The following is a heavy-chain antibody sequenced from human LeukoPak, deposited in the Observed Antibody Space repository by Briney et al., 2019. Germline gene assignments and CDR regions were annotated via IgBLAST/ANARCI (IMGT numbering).Heavy chain of an antibody. CDR2: INPNSGGT. CDR3: ARRVPNWSGYSWWFDS. Sequence: GASVKVSCKASGYTFTGYYMHWVRQAPGQGLEWMGWINPNSGGTNYAQKFQGRVTMTRDTSISTAYRELSRLRSDDTAVYYCARRVPNWSGYSWWFDSWGQGTLVTVSS. V-gene: IGHV1-2*02. J-gene: IGHJ5*01. CDR1: GYTFTGYY. D-gene: IGHD3-3*01.